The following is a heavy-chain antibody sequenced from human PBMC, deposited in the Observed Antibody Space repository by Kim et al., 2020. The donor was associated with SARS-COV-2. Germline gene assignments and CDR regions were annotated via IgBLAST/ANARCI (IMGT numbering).Heavy chain of an antibody. CDR3: ARWGSVAIFDY. D-gene: IGHD2-2*01. Sequence: TYYDPSLKSRVTISVDTSKNQCSLKLSSVTAADKAVYYCARWGSVAIFDYWGQGTLVTVSS. J-gene: IGHJ4*02. CDR2: T. V-gene: IGHV4-39*01.